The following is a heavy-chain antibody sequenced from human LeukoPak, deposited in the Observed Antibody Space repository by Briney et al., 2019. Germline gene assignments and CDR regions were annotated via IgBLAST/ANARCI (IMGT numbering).Heavy chain of an antibody. J-gene: IGHJ4*02. D-gene: IGHD3-10*01. CDR3: ARDRHYYDSGRYFEY. Sequence: GGSLRLSCAASGFTFSSYEMNWVRQAPGKGLEWVSYISSSGSTIYYADSVKGRFTISRDNAKNSLYLQMNSLRAEDTAVYYCARDRHYYDSGRYFEYWGQGTLVTVSS. CDR1: GFTFSSYE. CDR2: ISSSGSTI. V-gene: IGHV3-48*03.